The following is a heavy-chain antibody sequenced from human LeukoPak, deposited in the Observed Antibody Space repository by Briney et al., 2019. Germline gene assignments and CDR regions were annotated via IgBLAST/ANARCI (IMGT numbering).Heavy chain of an antibody. J-gene: IGHJ4*02. D-gene: IGHD6-6*01. CDR1: GYSISSTYY. V-gene: IGHV4-38-2*02. CDR2: VFHSGNT. Sequence: SETLSLTCTVSGYSISSTYYWGWIRQPPGKGLEWVGSVFHSGNTYYNPSLKSRLTISADTSKNQFSLTLTSVTAADTAVYYCASDRSVGVLPAPPFDFWGQGTLVTVSS. CDR3: ASDRSVGVLPAPPFDF.